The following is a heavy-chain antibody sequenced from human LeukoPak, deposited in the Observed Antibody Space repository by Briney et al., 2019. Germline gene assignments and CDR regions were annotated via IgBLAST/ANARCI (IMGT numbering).Heavy chain of an antibody. D-gene: IGHD3-3*01. J-gene: IGHJ4*02. V-gene: IGHV4-34*01. CDR1: GGSFSGYY. CDR2: INHSGST. Sequence: PSETLSLTCAVYGGSFSGYYWSWIRQPPGKGLEWIGEINHSGSTNYNPSLKSRVTISVDTSKNQFSLKLSSVTAADTAVYYCAKDYDFWSGLQAYFDYWGQGTLVTVSS. CDR3: AKDYDFWSGLQAYFDY.